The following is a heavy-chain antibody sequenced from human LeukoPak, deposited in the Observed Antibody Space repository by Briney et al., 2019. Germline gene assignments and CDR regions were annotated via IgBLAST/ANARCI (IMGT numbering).Heavy chain of an antibody. V-gene: IGHV1-2*02. D-gene: IGHD2-2*02. Sequence: ASVNVSCKASGYTFTAYYMHWVRQAPGQGLVLIGWINPKSGATNFAQKFQGRVTMTSDTSISTAYMELRRLRSDDTAMYYCARDDTENYYFDYWGQGTLVTVSS. CDR3: ARDDTENYYFDY. CDR1: GYTFTAYY. J-gene: IGHJ4*02. CDR2: INPKSGAT.